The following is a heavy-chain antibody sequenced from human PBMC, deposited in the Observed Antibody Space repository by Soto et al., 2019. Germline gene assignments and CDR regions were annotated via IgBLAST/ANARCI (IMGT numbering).Heavy chain of an antibody. Sequence: QVQLVQSGAEVKKPGASVKVSCKASGYTFTSYGISWVRQAPGQGLEWMGWISAYNGNTNYAQKLQGRVTMTTDKSTRTAYMELRSLRSDDTAVYYCARRDLAYCGGDCYSGWFDPWGQGTLVTVSS. J-gene: IGHJ5*02. CDR1: GYTFTSYG. CDR2: ISAYNGNT. CDR3: ARRDLAYCGGDCYSGWFDP. D-gene: IGHD2-21*02. V-gene: IGHV1-18*04.